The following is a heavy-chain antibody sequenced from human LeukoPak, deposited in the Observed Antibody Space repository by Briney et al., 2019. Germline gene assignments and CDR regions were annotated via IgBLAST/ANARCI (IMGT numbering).Heavy chain of an antibody. CDR1: GFSFSSYA. Sequence: WGYLRRSCSASGFSFSSYAIHWVRQAPGKGLECMEVISHVGNRRYYADSVKGRFTISRDNSKNTLYLQMNSPRGEDTAVYYCARDDGDGYNSLGYWGQGTLVIVSS. J-gene: IGHJ4*02. V-gene: IGHV3-30*04. CDR2: ISHVGNRR. CDR3: ARDDGDGYNSLGY. D-gene: IGHD5-24*01.